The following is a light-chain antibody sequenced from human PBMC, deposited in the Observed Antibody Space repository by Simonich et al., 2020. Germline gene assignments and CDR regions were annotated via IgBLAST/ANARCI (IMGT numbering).Light chain of an antibody. V-gene: IGKV4-1*01. CDR1: QSVLYSSNNKNY. Sequence: DIVMTQSPDSLAVSLGERATINCKSSQSVLYSSNNKNYLAWYQQKPGQPPKWLIYWASTRESGVPDRFRGSGSGTDFTLTISSLQAEDVAVYYCQQYYSTPWTFGQGTKVEIK. CDR2: WAS. CDR3: QQYYSTPWT. J-gene: IGKJ1*01.